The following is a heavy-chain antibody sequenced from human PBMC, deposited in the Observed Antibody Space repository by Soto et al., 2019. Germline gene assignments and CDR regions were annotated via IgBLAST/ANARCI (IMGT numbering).Heavy chain of an antibody. CDR1: GFTFNRYA. D-gene: IGHD6-13*01. CDR3: ARDRRSSWYRYYGMDV. J-gene: IGHJ6*02. Sequence: PGGSLRLSCAASGFTFNRYAMSWVRQAPGKGLEWVSYISSSGSTIYYADSVKGRFTISRDNAKNSLYLQMNSLRAEDTAVYYCARDRRSSWYRYYGMDVWGQGTTVTVSS. CDR2: ISSSGSTI. V-gene: IGHV3-48*03.